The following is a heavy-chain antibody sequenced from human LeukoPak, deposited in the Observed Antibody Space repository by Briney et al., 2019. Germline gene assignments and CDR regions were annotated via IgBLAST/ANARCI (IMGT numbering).Heavy chain of an antibody. V-gene: IGHV1-8*03. CDR1: GYPFTSYD. Sequence: ASVKVSCKASGYPFTSYDINWVRQATGQGLEWMGWMNPNSGNTGYAQKFQGRVTITRNTSITTAYMELSSLRSEDTAVYFCARGVLTTPYYYYMDVWGKGTTVTVSS. CDR2: MNPNSGNT. D-gene: IGHD1-1*01. J-gene: IGHJ6*03. CDR3: ARGVLTTPYYYYMDV.